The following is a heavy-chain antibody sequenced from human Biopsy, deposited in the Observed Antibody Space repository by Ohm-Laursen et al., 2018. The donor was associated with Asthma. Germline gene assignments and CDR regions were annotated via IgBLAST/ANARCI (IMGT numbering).Heavy chain of an antibody. V-gene: IGHV3-30*03. CDR2: ISYDGSNK. J-gene: IGHJ6*02. CDR3: AREGGDYLSGYYYYYGMDV. CDR1: GFAFSSYG. Sequence: SLRLSCSASGFAFSSYGMHWVRQAPGKGLEWVAVISYDGSNKYYADSVKGRFTISRDNSKNTLYLQMNSLRAEDTAVYYCAREGGDYLSGYYYYYGMDVWGQGTTVTVSS. D-gene: IGHD4-17*01.